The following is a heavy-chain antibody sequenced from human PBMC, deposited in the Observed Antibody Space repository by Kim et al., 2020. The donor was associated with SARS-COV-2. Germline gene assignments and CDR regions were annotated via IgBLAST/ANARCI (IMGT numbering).Heavy chain of an antibody. V-gene: IGHV3-30*07. D-gene: IGHD4-17*01. Sequence: FTISRDNSKNTLYLQMNSLRAEDTAVYYCARTQSDYGDPDGGYYYYGMDVWGQGTTVTVSS. CDR3: ARTQSDYGDPDGGYYYYGMDV. J-gene: IGHJ6*02.